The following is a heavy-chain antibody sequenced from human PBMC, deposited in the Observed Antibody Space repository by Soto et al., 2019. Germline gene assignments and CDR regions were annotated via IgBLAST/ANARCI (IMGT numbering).Heavy chain of an antibody. V-gene: IGHV3-7*01. J-gene: IGHJ5*02. CDR1: GFPFSSYW. D-gene: IGHD3-9*01. CDR2: IKEDGSDK. CDR3: VGVSLTGS. Sequence: EVHLVDSGGGLVQPGGSLRLSCVASGFPFSSYWMSWVRQAPGKGLEWVANIKEDGSDKYYVDSVKGPFTIARDNAKNSLYLQMNSLRVEDTAVYYCVGVSLTGSWGQGTLVAVSS.